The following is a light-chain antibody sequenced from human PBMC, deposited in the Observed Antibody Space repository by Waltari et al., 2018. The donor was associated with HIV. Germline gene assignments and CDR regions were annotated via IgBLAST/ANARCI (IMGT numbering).Light chain of an antibody. CDR3: CSYSGSTTWL. V-gene: IGLV2-23*01. CDR1: SSDVGSYNL. Sequence: SALTQPASVSGSPGQAITVSCTGSSSDVGSYNLVCWYQQHPGKAPKLMIYEDDKRPSGVSNRFSGSKSGNTASLTISGLQAEDEADYYCCSYSGSTTWLFGGGTKLTVL. CDR2: EDD. J-gene: IGLJ3*02.